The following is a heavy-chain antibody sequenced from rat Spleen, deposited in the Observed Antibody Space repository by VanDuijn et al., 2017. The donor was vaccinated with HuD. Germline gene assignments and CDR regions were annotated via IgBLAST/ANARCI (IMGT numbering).Heavy chain of an antibody. D-gene: IGHD1-2*01. CDR2: IRTGGGHT. J-gene: IGHJ4*01. V-gene: IGHV5S13*01. Sequence: EVQLVESGGGLVQPGRSLKLSCAASGFTFSNYGMAWVRQTPTKGLAWVVSIRTGGGHTYYPDSVKGRFTISRDNAENTVYLQMNSLRYEDTATYYCATEDYYSSYIPTSYVMDAWGQGASVTVSS. CDR1: GFTFSNYG. CDR3: ATEDYYSSYIPTSYVMDA.